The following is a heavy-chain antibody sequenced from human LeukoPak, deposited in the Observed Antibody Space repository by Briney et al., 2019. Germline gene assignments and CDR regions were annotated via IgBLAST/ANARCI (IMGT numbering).Heavy chain of an antibody. CDR2: ISYDGSNK. Sequence: PGRSLRLSCAASGFTFSSYAMHWVRQAPGKGLEWVAVISYDGSNKYYADSVKGRFTISRDNSKNTLYLQMNSLRAEDTAVYYCAKATPPFSSSWYYYGMDVWGQGTTVTVSS. CDR1: GFTFSSYA. J-gene: IGHJ6*02. D-gene: IGHD6-13*01. V-gene: IGHV3-30*18. CDR3: AKATPPFSSSWYYYGMDV.